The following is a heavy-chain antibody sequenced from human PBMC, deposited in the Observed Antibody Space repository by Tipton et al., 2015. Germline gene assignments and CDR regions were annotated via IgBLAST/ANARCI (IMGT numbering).Heavy chain of an antibody. D-gene: IGHD2-2*01. Sequence: SLRLSCVASGFTFSGHSMNWVRQAPGKGLQWISFITSSSSTIEYADSVRGRFTIARDNAKSSLYLQMNSLRDEDTAVYYCARDVGHCTSTSCFNYYGMDVWGQGTTVTVS. CDR3: ARDVGHCTSTSCFNYYGMDV. J-gene: IGHJ6*02. CDR2: ITSSSSTI. CDR1: GFTFSGHS. V-gene: IGHV3-48*02.